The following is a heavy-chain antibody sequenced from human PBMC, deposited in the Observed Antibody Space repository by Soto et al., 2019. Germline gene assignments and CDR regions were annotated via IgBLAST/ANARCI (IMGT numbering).Heavy chain of an antibody. V-gene: IGHV3-9*01. CDR1: EFTFDDYA. D-gene: IGHD3-10*01. CDR2: INWDSDTI. J-gene: IGHJ6*03. CDR3: AKDFHTNMALMDV. Sequence: EVQLVESGGDLVQPGGSLRLSCAASEFTFDDYAMHWVRQVPGKGLEWVSGINWDSDTIAYAASVRGRFTISRDNAKNSLYLQMNSLRPEDTALYYCAKDFHTNMALMDVWGKGTTVSVSS.